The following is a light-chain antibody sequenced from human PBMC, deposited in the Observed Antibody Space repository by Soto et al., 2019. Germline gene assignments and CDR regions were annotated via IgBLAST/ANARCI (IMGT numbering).Light chain of an antibody. Sequence: IVLTQSPGTLSLSPGEGATLSCRASQSVRNKYLAWYQQSPGQPPRLLIYGASYRATGIPDRFSGSGSGTDFTLTISRLEPEDVAMYYCQHCASTPPTFGQGTKL. CDR3: QHCASTPPT. CDR2: GAS. J-gene: IGKJ2*01. V-gene: IGKV3-20*01. CDR1: QSVRNKY.